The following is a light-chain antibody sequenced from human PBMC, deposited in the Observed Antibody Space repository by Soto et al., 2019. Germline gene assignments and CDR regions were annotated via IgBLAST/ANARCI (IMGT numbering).Light chain of an antibody. CDR3: GTWDSSLSAGV. CDR1: SSNIGNNY. CDR2: DND. Sequence: QAVVTQPPSVSAAPGQKVTISCSGSSSNIGNNYVSWYQHLPGTAPKLLIYDNDQRPSGIPDRFSGSKSGTSATLGITGLQSGDEAHYYCGTWDSSLSAGVFGGGTKLTVL. J-gene: IGLJ3*02. V-gene: IGLV1-51*01.